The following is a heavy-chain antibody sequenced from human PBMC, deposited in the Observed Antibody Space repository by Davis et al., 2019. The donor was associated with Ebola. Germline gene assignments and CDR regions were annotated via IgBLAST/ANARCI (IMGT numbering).Heavy chain of an antibody. D-gene: IGHD3-9*01. CDR1: GGSISSYY. CDR2: IYYSGST. J-gene: IGHJ4*02. Sequence: SETLSLTCTVSGGSISSYYWSWIRQPPGKGLEWIGYIYYSGSTYYNPSLKSRVTISVDTSKNQFSLKLSSVTAADTAVYYCATTNYDILTGYYKRDAPDYWGQGTLVTVSS. CDR3: ATTNYDILTGYYKRDAPDY. V-gene: IGHV4-59*12.